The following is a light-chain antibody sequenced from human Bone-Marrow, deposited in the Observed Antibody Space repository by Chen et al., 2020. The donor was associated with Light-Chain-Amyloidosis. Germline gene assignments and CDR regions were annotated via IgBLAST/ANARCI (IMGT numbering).Light chain of an antibody. Sequence: DIQMTQSPSTLSASVGDRVTITCRASRSLRDWLAWYQQKPGKAPKLLIYKVSTLGSGVPSRFIGSGSGTEFTLTINSLQPDDFGIYYCQQCNSDLGVTFGPGTKVD. CDR3: QQCNSDLGVT. J-gene: IGKJ3*01. CDR2: KVS. CDR1: RSLRDW. V-gene: IGKV1-5*03.